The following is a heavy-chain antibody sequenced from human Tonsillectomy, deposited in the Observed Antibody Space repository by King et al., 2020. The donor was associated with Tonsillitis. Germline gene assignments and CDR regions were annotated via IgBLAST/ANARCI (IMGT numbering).Heavy chain of an antibody. J-gene: IGHJ5*02. V-gene: IGHV1-24*01. CDR2: FDPEDGET. Sequence: QLVQSGAEVKKPGASVKVSCKVSGYTLTELSMHWVRQAPGKGLEWMGGFDPEDGETIYAQKFQGRVTMTEDTSTDTAYMELSSLRSEDTAVYYCATAAGHRKYGSGQGNWFDPWGQGTLVTVSS. D-gene: IGHD3-10*01. CDR3: ATAAGHRKYGSGQGNWFDP. CDR1: GYTLTELS.